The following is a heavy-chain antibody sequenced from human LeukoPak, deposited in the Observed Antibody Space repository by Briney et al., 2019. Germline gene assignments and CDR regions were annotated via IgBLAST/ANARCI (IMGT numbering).Heavy chain of an antibody. CDR3: ARLGGSGGYFRDDGFDV. D-gene: IGHD3-10*01. V-gene: IGHV5-51*01. J-gene: IGHJ3*01. CDR1: GYNFATYW. Sequence: GESLKISCQGFGYNFATYWIGWVRQMPGKGLEWMGIIYPGDSDTRFSPSFQGQVTISADKSISTAYVQWSSLKASDTAMYYCARLGGSGGYFRDDGFDVWGQGTMVTVSS. CDR2: IYPGDSDT.